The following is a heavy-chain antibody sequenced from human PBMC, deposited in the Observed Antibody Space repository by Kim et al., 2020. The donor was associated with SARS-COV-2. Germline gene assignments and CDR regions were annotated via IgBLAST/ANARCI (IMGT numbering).Heavy chain of an antibody. J-gene: IGHJ4*02. CDR2: IYYSGST. CDR3: ARGSIAAAGIVDY. V-gene: IGHV4-31*03. D-gene: IGHD6-13*01. Sequence: SETLSLTCTVSGGSISSGGYYWSWIRQHPGKGLEWIGYIYYSGSTYYNPSLKSRFTISVDTSKNQFSLKLSSVTAADTAVYYCARGSIAAAGIVDYWGQGTLVTVSS. CDR1: GGSISSGGYY.